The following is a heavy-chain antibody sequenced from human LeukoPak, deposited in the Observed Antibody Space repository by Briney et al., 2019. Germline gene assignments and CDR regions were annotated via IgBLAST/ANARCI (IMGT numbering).Heavy chain of an antibody. CDR1: GGSISSYY. CDR2: IYSTGST. Sequence: SETLSLTCTVSGGSISSYYWSWIRQPAGKGLEWIGRIYSTGSTNYNPSLKSRFTMSVDTSKNQFSLRLSSVTAADTAVYYCAGGRDYYDSSAYGSVSSFDHWGQGTLVTVSS. CDR3: AGGRDYYDSSAYGSVSSFDH. V-gene: IGHV4-4*07. J-gene: IGHJ4*02. D-gene: IGHD3-22*01.